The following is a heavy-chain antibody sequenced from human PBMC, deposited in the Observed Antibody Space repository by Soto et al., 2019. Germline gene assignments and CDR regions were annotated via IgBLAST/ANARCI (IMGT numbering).Heavy chain of an antibody. D-gene: IGHD3-22*01. Sequence: QVQLVQSGAEVKKPGASVKVSCKASGYTFTIYGISWVRQAPGQGLEWMGWISGYNGNTDYAQNLQDSVTLTTDASTSSVYMELRSLRSDDTAVYYCARVDYYDSSGDDGYWGQGTLITGSS. CDR1: GYTFTIYG. CDR3: ARVDYYDSSGDDGY. CDR2: ISGYNGNT. V-gene: IGHV1-18*04. J-gene: IGHJ4*02.